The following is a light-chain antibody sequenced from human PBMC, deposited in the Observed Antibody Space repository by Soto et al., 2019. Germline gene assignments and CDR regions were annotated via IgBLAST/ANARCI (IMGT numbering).Light chain of an antibody. Sequence: ILMTQSPETLPLSLGEAASINCNSSQSFLYTSNNRDYLAWYRQKPGQPPQXLIHWASTRLSGVPERLSGSGYGTHLTFTISSMKHEDVEIYFCQQYYSTTLTFGGGTKVDIK. CDR1: QSFLYTSNNRDY. CDR2: WAS. J-gene: IGKJ4*01. CDR3: QQYYSTTLT. V-gene: IGKV4-1*01.